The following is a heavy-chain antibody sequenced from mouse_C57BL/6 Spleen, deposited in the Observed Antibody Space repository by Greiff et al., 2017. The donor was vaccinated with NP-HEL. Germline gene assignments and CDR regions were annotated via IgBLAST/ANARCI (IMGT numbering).Heavy chain of an antibody. D-gene: IGHD2-3*01. Sequence: EVQVVESGAELVRPGASVKLSCTASGFNIKDDYMHWVKQRPEQGLEWIGWIDPENGDTEYASKFQGKATITADTSSNTAYLQLSSLTSEDTAVYYCTTMVRGFDYWGQGTTLTVSS. CDR1: GFNIKDDY. CDR3: TTMVRGFDY. J-gene: IGHJ2*01. CDR2: IDPENGDT. V-gene: IGHV14-4*01.